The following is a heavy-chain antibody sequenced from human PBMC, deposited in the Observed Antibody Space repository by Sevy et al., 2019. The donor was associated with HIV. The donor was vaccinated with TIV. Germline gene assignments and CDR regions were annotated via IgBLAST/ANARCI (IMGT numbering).Heavy chain of an antibody. CDR3: ARGYCTGGVCSYIGGDFDY. D-gene: IGHD2-8*02. J-gene: IGHJ4*02. Sequence: GGSLRLSCAASGFTFSSYSMNWVRQAPGKGLEWVSSISSSSSYIYYADSVKGRLTISRDNAKNSLYLQMNSLRDEDTAVYYCARGYCTGGVCSYIGGDFDYWGQGTLVTVSS. V-gene: IGHV3-21*01. CDR2: ISSSSSYI. CDR1: GFTFSSYS.